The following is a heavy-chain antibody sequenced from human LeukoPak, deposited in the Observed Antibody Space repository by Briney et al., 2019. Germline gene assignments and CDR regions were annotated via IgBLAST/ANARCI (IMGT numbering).Heavy chain of an antibody. CDR3: ARVPPGASHFDS. CDR1: GGSISSYY. Sequence: SETLSLTCTVSGGSISSYYWSWIRQPPGKGLEWIGYIYYRGTTKYNPSLKSRITISVDTSKNQFSLKLSSVTAADMAVYYCARVPPGASHFDSWGQGILVPVSS. V-gene: IGHV4-59*01. D-gene: IGHD1-26*01. J-gene: IGHJ4*02. CDR2: IYYRGTT.